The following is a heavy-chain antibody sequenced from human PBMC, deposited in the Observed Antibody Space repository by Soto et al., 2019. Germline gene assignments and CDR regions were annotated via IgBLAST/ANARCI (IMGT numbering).Heavy chain of an antibody. CDR1: GFMFSVYS. J-gene: IGHJ4*02. Sequence: PGGSLRLSCAASGFMFSVYSMNWVRQAPGKGLEWVSSVSYSSSYIFYEDSVKGRFTISRDNAENSLYLQMNSLRAEDTAIYYCARDPGRSGRFDFWGQGTVVTVSS. CDR3: ARDPGRSGRFDF. CDR2: VSYSSSYI. D-gene: IGHD2-15*01. V-gene: IGHV3-21*01.